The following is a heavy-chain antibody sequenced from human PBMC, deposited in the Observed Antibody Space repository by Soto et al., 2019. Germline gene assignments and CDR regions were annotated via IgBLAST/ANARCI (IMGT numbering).Heavy chain of an antibody. CDR3: AKDRPSGSRPYYYGMDV. V-gene: IGHV3-30*18. CDR2: ISYDGSNK. CDR1: GFTFSSYG. J-gene: IGHJ6*02. Sequence: QVQLVESGGGVVQPGRSLRLSCAASGFTFSSYGMHWVRQAPGKGLEWVAVISYDGSNKYYADSAKGRFTISRDNSKNTLYLQMNSLRAEDTAVYYCAKDRPSGSRPYYYGMDVWGQGTTVTVSS. D-gene: IGHD1-26*01.